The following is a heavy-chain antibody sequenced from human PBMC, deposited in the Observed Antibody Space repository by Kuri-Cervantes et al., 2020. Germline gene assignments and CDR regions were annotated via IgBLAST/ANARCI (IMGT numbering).Heavy chain of an antibody. J-gene: IGHJ3*02. Sequence: GESLKISCAASGFTFDGYAMHWVRQVPGKGLEWVSSISSSYIYYADSVKGRFTISRDNAKNSLYLQMNSLRAEDTAVYYCARGYSGWSFDIWGQGTMVTVSS. V-gene: IGHV3-21*01. CDR2: ISSSYI. D-gene: IGHD6-19*01. CDR1: GFTFDGYA. CDR3: ARGYSGWSFDI.